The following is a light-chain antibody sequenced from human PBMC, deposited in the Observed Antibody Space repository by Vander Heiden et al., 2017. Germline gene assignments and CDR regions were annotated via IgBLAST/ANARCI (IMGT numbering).Light chain of an antibody. J-gene: IGKJ4*01. CDR3: QQRSNWPLT. V-gene: IGKV3-11*01. CDR2: DTS. Sequence: EIVLTQSPATLSLSPGDRATLSCRASQSVSSYVAWYQQKPGQAPRLLIYDTSNRATGIPARFSGSGSGTDFTLTISSLEPEDFGVYYCQQRSNWPLTFGGGTKAEIK. CDR1: QSVSSY.